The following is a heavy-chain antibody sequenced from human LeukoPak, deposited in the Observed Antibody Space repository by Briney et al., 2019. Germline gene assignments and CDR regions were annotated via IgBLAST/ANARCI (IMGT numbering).Heavy chain of an antibody. Sequence: SVKASCKASGGTFSSYAISWVRQAPGQGLEWMGGIIPIFGTANYAQKFQGRVTITADESTSTAYMELSSLRSEDTAVYYCARAPMVRGVKSLDVWGKGTTVTVSS. CDR2: IIPIFGTA. CDR1: GGTFSSYA. V-gene: IGHV1-69*13. CDR3: ARAPMVRGVKSLDV. D-gene: IGHD3-10*01. J-gene: IGHJ6*04.